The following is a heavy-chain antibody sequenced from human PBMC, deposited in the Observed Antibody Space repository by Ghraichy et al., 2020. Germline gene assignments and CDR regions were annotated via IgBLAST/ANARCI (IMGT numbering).Heavy chain of an antibody. CDR1: GGTFSSYA. CDR2: IIPILGIA. D-gene: IGHD5-12*01. J-gene: IGHJ4*02. Sequence: SVKVSCKASGGTFSSYAISWVRQAPGQGLDWMGRIIPILGIANYAQKFQGRVTITADKSTSTAYMELSSLRSEDTAVYYCARGSPYSGYDYPAYWGQGTLVTVSS. V-gene: IGHV1-69*04. CDR3: ARGSPYSGYDYPAY.